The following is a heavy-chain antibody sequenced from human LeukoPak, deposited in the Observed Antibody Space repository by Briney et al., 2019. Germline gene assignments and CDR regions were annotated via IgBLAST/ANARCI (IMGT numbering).Heavy chain of an antibody. Sequence: PGGSLRLSCEASGFTFSDYSMSWVRQAPGEGLEWLSYITSSSDTIYYADSVKGRFTSSRDNSKNTVYLQMNSLRAEDTAVYYCARSSGYPYFDYWGQGILVTVSS. CDR2: ITSSSDTI. D-gene: IGHD3-22*01. CDR1: GFTFSDYS. CDR3: ARSSGYPYFDY. J-gene: IGHJ4*02. V-gene: IGHV3-48*01.